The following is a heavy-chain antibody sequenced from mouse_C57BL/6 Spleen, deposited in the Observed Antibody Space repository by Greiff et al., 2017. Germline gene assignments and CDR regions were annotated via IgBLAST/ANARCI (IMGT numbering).Heavy chain of an antibody. CDR3: AYDYDSWFAY. V-gene: IGHV6-6*01. Sequence: EVMLVESGGGLVQPGGSMKLSCAASGFTFSDAWMDWVRQSPEKGLEWVAEIRNKANNHATYYAESVQGRFTISRDDSKSSVYLQMNSLRPEDTGIYFCAYDYDSWFAYWGQGTLVTVSA. D-gene: IGHD2-4*01. J-gene: IGHJ3*01. CDR1: GFTFSDAW. CDR2: IRNKANNHAT.